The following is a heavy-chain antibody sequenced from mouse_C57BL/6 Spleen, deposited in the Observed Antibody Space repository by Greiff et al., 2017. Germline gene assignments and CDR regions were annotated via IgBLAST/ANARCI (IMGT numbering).Heavy chain of an antibody. D-gene: IGHD2-2*01. V-gene: IGHV1-15*01. Sequence: VQLQESGAELVRPGSSVTLSCKASGYTFTDYEMHWVKQTPVHGLEWIGAIDPETGGTAYNQKFKGKAILTADKSSSTAYMELRSLTSEDSAVYYCTGYGYDGGYFDYWGQGTTLTVSS. J-gene: IGHJ2*01. CDR1: GYTFTDYE. CDR2: IDPETGGT. CDR3: TGYGYDGGYFDY.